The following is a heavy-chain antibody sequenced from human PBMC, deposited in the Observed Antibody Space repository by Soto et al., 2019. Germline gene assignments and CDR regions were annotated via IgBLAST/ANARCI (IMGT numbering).Heavy chain of an antibody. CDR3: ARERRVWFGESKFDY. V-gene: IGHV4-34*01. D-gene: IGHD3-10*01. CDR2: INHSGST. J-gene: IGHJ4*02. Sequence: LSLTCAVYGGSFSGYYWSWIRQPPGKGLEWIGEINHSGSTNYNPSLKSRVTISVDTSKNQFSLKLSSVTAADTAVYYCARERRVWFGESKFDYWGQGTLVTVSS. CDR1: GGSFSGYY.